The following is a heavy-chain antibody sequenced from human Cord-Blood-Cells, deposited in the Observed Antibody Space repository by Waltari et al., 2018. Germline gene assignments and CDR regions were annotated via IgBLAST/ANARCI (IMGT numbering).Heavy chain of an antibody. D-gene: IGHD3-10*01. Sequence: QVQLQESGPGLVKPSETLSLTCTVSGGSISSYYWSWIRQPPGKGLEWIGYNYYSGSTNYNPSLKSRVTISVDTSKNQFSLKLSSVTAADTAVYYCARDRAYYGSGSYYFDIWGQGTMVTVSS. CDR3: ARDRAYYGSGSYYFDI. CDR2: NYYSGST. V-gene: IGHV4-59*01. J-gene: IGHJ3*02. CDR1: GGSISSYY.